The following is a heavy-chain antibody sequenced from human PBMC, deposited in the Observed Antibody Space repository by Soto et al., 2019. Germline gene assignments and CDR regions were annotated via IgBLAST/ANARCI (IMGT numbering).Heavy chain of an antibody. J-gene: IGHJ4*02. CDR1: GFSLTATGVA. CDR2: LHWANEK. CDR3: SAGWFHFHS. D-gene: IGHD6-19*01. Sequence: QSTLKESGPTLVKPTQTLPLTCTFSGFSLTATGVAGAWIRQPPGKALEWVALLHWANEKWYSPSLNNRLTITKDTSRKEVDLTLTDMDHVDTATYFWSAGWFHFHSWGQGMLVTVSS. V-gene: IGHV2-5*02.